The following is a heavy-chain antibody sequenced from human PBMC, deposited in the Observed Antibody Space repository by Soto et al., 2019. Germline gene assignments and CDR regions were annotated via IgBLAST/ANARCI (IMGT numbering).Heavy chain of an antibody. D-gene: IGHD6-13*01. J-gene: IGHJ4*02. CDR3: AKVGYSSRWFNPGYS. V-gene: IGHV3-30*18. CDR2: ISYDGRSQ. Sequence: QVQLVESGGGVVQPGRSLRLSCAASGFTFSSNGMHWVRQAPGKGLEWVAVISYDGRSQYYEDSVKGRFTISRDNSKNTLDLQINSLRPEDTAVYYCAKVGYSSRWFNPGYSWGQGTLVTVSS. CDR1: GFTFSSNG.